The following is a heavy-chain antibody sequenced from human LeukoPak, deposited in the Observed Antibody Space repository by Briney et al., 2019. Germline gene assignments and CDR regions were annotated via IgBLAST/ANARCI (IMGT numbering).Heavy chain of an antibody. J-gene: IGHJ4*02. V-gene: IGHV3-48*03. CDR3: ARGPPNYYESSGYLYL. CDR1: GFTFSNYE. D-gene: IGHD3-22*01. Sequence: GGSLRLSCAASGFTFSNYELNRVRQAPGKGLEWLSYITSSGGANYYADSVKGRFVISRDNAKNLLYLQMNSLRAVDTAVYYCARGPPNYYESSGYLYLWGQGTLVTVST. CDR2: ITSSGGAN.